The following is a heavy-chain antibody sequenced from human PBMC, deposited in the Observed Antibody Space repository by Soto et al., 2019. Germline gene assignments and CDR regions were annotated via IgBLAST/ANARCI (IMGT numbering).Heavy chain of an antibody. CDR1: GGSISSYY. D-gene: IGHD2-15*01. J-gene: IGHJ4*02. CDR3: ARGYCSDGTCYSRFFDN. CDR2: IYYSGTT. V-gene: IGHV4-59*12. Sequence: SETLSLTCTVSGGSISSYYWSWIRQPPGKGLERIGYIYYSGTTNYNPSLKSRVTMSVDTSKNQFSLKLSSVTTADTAVYYCARGYCSDGTCYSRFFDNWGQETLVTVSS.